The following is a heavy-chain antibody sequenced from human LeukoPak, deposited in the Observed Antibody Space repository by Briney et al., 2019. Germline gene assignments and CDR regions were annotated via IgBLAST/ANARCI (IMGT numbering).Heavy chain of an antibody. CDR2: IIPIFGTA. J-gene: IGHJ5*02. D-gene: IGHD3-10*01. V-gene: IGHV1-69*05. Sequence: ASVKVSCKASGGTFSSYAISWVRQAPGQGLEWMGGIIPIFGTANYAQKFQGRVTMTRNTSISTAYMELSSLRSEDTAVYYCARARVGPSWFGELENWFDPWGQGTLVTVSS. CDR1: GGTFSSYA. CDR3: ARARVGPSWFGELENWFDP.